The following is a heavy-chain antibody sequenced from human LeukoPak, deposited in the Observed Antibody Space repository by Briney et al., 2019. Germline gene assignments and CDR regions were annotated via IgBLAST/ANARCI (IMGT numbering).Heavy chain of an antibody. V-gene: IGHV1-2*06. CDR3: AREQGGSGTYGVDY. CDR2: INPGSGGT. Sequence: GASVTVSCKASGYTFTGYYIHWVRQAPGQGLEWMGRINPGSGGTNYAQKFQGRVAMTRDTSISTAYMELSRLRSDDTAVYYCAREQGGSGTYGVDYWGQGTLVTVSS. CDR1: GYTFTGYY. D-gene: IGHD1-26*01. J-gene: IGHJ4*02.